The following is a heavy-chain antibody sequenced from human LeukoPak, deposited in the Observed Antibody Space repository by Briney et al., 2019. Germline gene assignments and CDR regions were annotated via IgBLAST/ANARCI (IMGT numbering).Heavy chain of an antibody. CDR2: IYHTGNT. D-gene: IGHD3-10*01. J-gene: IGHJ3*02. V-gene: IGHV4-31*03. CDR3: ARWGEDVKGSFDI. Sequence: PSQTLSLTCSVSSGSISSGTSYWSWIRQHPGTGLEWIGYIYHTGNTYYNPSLKSRTTISVDTSKNQFSLNLRSVTAADTAVYFCARWGEDVKGSFDIWGQGTVVTVSS. CDR1: SGSISSGTSY.